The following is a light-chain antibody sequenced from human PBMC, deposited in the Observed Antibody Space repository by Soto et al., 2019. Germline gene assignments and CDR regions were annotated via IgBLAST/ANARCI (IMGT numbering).Light chain of an antibody. CDR3: QQANSFPIT. Sequence: DIQMTQSPSSVSASVGDRVTITCRASQGINNWLAWYQQKPGKAPKLLIYAASSLQSGVPSRFSGSGSGTDFTLPISSLQPEDFASYYCQQANSFPITFGQGTRLEMK. J-gene: IGKJ5*01. V-gene: IGKV1-12*01. CDR2: AAS. CDR1: QGINNW.